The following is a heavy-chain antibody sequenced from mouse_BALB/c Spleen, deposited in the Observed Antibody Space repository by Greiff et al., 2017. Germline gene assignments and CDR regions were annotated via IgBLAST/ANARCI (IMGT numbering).Heavy chain of an antibody. D-gene: IGHD2-14*01. V-gene: IGHV5-6*01. J-gene: IGHJ4*01. CDR1: GFTFSSYG. CDR3: ALRGYDVPYYYAMDY. Sequence: EVKVVESGGDLVKPGGSLKLSCAASGFTFSSYGMSWVRQTPDKRLEWVATISSGGSYTYYPDSVKGRFTISRDNAKNTLYLQMSSLKSEDTAMYYCALRGYDVPYYYAMDYWGQGTSVTVSS. CDR2: ISSGGSYT.